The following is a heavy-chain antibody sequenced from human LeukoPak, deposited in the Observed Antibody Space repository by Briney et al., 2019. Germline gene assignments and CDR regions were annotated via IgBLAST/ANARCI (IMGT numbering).Heavy chain of an antibody. Sequence: KSGGSLRLSCAASGFTFNTYTMNWVRQPPGKGLEWIGEINHSGSTNYNPSLKSRVTISVDTSKNQFSLKLSSVTAADTAVYYCARVEYSGPLFIDYWGQGTLVTVSS. CDR2: INHSGST. CDR3: ARVEYSGPLFIDY. J-gene: IGHJ4*02. V-gene: IGHV4-34*01. D-gene: IGHD5-12*01. CDR1: GFTFNTYT.